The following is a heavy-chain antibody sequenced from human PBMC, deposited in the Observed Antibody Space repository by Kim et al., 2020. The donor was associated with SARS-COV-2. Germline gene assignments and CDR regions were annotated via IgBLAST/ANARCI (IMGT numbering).Heavy chain of an antibody. D-gene: IGHD3-3*01. J-gene: IGHJ4*02. CDR2: TDGGTT. CDR3: TTVRS. Sequence: TDGGTTDYAAPVKGRFTISRDDSKNTLYLQMNSLKTEDTAVYYCTTVRSWGQGTLVTVSS. V-gene: IGHV3-15*01.